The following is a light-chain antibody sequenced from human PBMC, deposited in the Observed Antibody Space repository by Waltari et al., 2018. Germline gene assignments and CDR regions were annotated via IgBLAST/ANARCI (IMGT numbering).Light chain of an antibody. CDR2: RAS. J-gene: IGKJ2*03. Sequence: DIQMTQSPSSLSASVGDTVTITCQASQGIDRNLNWYYQKSGRAPKLLIFRASTLQTGIPSRFGGSGSGTEFTLTINGLQPEDFATYFCQQGNSYPYSFGQGTKVEIK. CDR1: QGIDRN. V-gene: IGKV1-9*01. CDR3: QQGNSYPYS.